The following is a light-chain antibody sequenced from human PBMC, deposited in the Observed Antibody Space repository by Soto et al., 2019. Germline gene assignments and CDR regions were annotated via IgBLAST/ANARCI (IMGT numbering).Light chain of an antibody. CDR2: DTS. V-gene: IGKV3-11*01. J-gene: IGKJ4*01. CDR1: QIVGSN. CDR3: QQRRNLVT. Sequence: IVLKQSPATLSLSPEESGTLSCTASQIVGSNLAWNQQKPCQAPRLLVYDTSNRATGIPARFSGSGSGTDFTLPIGSLDPEDSAFYYCQQRRNLVTFGGGTKVEIK.